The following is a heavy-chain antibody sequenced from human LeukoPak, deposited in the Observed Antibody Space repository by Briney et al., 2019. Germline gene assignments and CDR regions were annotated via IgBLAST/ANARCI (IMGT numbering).Heavy chain of an antibody. Sequence: GKSLKISCKGSGYSFSYWIAWVRQMPGKSLEWMGIIHPGDSDTRYSPTFQGQVTISADKSISTAYLQWSSLKASDTAMYYCARQDGYALFYFDSWGQGTLVTVS. CDR1: GYSFSYW. V-gene: IGHV5-51*01. CDR2: IHPGDSDT. J-gene: IGHJ4*02. CDR3: ARQDGYALFYFDS. D-gene: IGHD5-24*01.